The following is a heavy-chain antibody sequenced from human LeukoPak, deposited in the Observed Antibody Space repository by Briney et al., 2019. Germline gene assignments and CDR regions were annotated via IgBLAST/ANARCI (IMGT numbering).Heavy chain of an antibody. CDR2: ITSTSETI. CDR1: GFTFSSYS. CDR3: ARSLGAARWD. D-gene: IGHD1-26*01. J-gene: IGHJ4*02. Sequence: PGGSLRLSCATSGFTFSSYSMNWVRQAPGQGLEWVSYITSTSETIYYADSVKGRFTISRDNAKNSLYLQMNSLRGEDTAVYYCARSLGAARWDWGQGTLVTVSS. V-gene: IGHV3-48*01.